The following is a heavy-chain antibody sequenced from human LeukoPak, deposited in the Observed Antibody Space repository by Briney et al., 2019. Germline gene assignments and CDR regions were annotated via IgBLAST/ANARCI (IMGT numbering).Heavy chain of an antibody. CDR1: GGSFRGYY. Sequence: SETLSLTGAVYGGSFRGYYWSWIRQPPGKGLEGIGEINHSGSTNYNPSLKSRVTISVDTSKNQFSLKLSSVPAADTAVYYCARAPYCSSIHCYTSLYYYYGMDVWGKGTTVTVSS. CDR3: ARAPYCSSIHCYTSLYYYYGMDV. J-gene: IGHJ6*04. CDR2: INHSGST. V-gene: IGHV4-34*01. D-gene: IGHD2-2*02.